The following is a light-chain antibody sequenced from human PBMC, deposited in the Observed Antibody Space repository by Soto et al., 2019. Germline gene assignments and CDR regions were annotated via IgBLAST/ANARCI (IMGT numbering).Light chain of an antibody. CDR1: SSDIGVYDY. Sequence: QSALTQPASVSGSPGQSITIYCTGTSSDIGVYDYVSWYQQHPGKAPKLIIYEVTNRPSGLSNRFSGSKSDNTASLTISGLQAEDEADYYCNSYTSSSTLLFGGGTKLTVL. V-gene: IGLV2-14*01. CDR3: NSYTSSSTLL. J-gene: IGLJ2*01. CDR2: EVT.